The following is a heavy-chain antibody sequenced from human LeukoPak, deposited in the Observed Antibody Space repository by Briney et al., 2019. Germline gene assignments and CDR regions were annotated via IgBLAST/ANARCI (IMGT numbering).Heavy chain of an antibody. D-gene: IGHD3-10*01. CDR2: IYYSGST. J-gene: IGHJ5*02. CDR1: GGSISSSSYY. Sequence: PSQTLSLTCTVSGGSISSSSYYWGWIRQPPGKGLEWIGSIYYSGSTYYNPSLKSRVTISVDTSKNQFSLKLSSVTAADTAVYYCARLQDGSGSHTWGQGTLVTVSS. V-gene: IGHV4-39*01. CDR3: ARLQDGSGSHT.